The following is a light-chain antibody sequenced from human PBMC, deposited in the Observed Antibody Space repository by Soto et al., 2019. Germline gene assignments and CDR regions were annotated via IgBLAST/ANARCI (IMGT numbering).Light chain of an antibody. CDR2: WAS. CDR1: QSVLYSSNNKNY. J-gene: IGKJ5*01. CDR3: QQYYSTPIT. Sequence: DIVMTQSPDSLAVCLGERATINCESSQSVLYSSNNKNYLAWYQQKPGQPPKLLIYWASTRESGVPDRFSGSGSGTDFTLTISSLQAEDVAVYYCQQYYSTPITFGQGTRLEIK. V-gene: IGKV4-1*01.